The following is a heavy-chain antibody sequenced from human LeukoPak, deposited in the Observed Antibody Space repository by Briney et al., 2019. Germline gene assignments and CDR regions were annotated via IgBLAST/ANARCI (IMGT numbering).Heavy chain of an antibody. CDR1: GFSYSSYS. CDR2: ISSGSSHI. J-gene: IGHJ3*02. CDR3: AKGGTGAARDDTFDI. D-gene: IGHD1-1*01. V-gene: IGHV3-21*01. Sequence: PGGSLRLSCAVSGFSYSSYSLHWVRQAPEKGLEWVSSISSGSSHIFYADSVKGRFTISRENARNSLYLQMNSLRAEDTAVYYCAKGGTGAARDDTFDIWGQGTMVTVSS.